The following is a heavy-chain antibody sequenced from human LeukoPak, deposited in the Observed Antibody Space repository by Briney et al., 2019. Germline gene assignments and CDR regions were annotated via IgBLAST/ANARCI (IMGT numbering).Heavy chain of an antibody. Sequence: ASVKVSCKASGGTFSSYAISWVRQAPGQGLEWMGGIIPIFGTANYAQKFQGRVTITADESTSTAYMELSSLRSEDTAVYYCARAYDSSGYYINDAFDIWGQGTMVTVSS. J-gene: IGHJ3*02. D-gene: IGHD3-22*01. CDR1: GGTFSSYA. V-gene: IGHV1-69*13. CDR2: IIPIFGTA. CDR3: ARAYDSSGYYINDAFDI.